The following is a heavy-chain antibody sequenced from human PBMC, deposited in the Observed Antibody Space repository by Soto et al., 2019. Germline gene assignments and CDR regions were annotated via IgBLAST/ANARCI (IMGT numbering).Heavy chain of an antibody. D-gene: IGHD6-13*01. Sequence: SETLSLTCAVSGGSISSSNWWSWVRQPPGKGLEWIGEIYHSGSTNYNPSLKSRVTISVDKSKNQFSLKLSSVTAADTAVHYCARTAAGTLYWFDPWGQGTLVTVSS. CDR3: ARTAAGTLYWFDP. CDR2: IYHSGST. CDR1: GGSISSSNW. J-gene: IGHJ5*02. V-gene: IGHV4-4*02.